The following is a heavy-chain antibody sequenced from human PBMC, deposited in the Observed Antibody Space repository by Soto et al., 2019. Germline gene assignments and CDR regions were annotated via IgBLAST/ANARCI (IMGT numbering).Heavy chain of an antibody. J-gene: IGHJ6*02. CDR2: IIPIFGTA. D-gene: IGHD6-6*01. V-gene: IGHV1-69*13. Sequence: SVKVSCKASGGPFSSYAISWVRQAPGQGLEWMGGIIPIFGTANYAQKFQGRVTITADESTSTAYMELSSLRSEDTAVYYCARKYSSSLYGMDVWGQGTTVTVSS. CDR3: ARKYSSSLYGMDV. CDR1: GGPFSSYA.